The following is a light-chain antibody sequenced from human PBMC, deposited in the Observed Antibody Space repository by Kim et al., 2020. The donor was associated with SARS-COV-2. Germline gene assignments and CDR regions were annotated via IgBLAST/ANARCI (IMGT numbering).Light chain of an antibody. Sequence: SYELTQPPSVSVSPGQTASITCSGDKLGDKYACWYQQKPGQSPVLVIYQDSKRPSGIPERFSGSNSGNTATLTISGTQAMDEADYYCQAWDVVFGGG. J-gene: IGLJ2*01. CDR2: QDS. CDR1: KLGDKY. V-gene: IGLV3-1*01. CDR3: QAWDVV.